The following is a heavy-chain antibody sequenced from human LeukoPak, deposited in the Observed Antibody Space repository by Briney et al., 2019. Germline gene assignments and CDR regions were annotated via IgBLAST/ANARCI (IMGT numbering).Heavy chain of an antibody. V-gene: IGHV1-69*13. J-gene: IGHJ4*02. CDR1: GGTFSRYA. D-gene: IGHD5-12*01. CDR2: IIPIFGTA. Sequence: SVKVSCKASGGTFSRYAISWVRQAPGQGLEWRGGIIPIFGTANYAQKFQGRVTITADESTNTAYMEVSSLRSEDTAVYYCARAYSGYDFFDYWGQGILVTVSS. CDR3: ARAYSGYDFFDY.